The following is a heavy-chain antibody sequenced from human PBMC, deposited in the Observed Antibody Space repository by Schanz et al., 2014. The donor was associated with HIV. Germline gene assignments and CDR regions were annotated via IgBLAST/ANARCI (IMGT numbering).Heavy chain of an antibody. CDR3: AKGLTIWLQPPFDY. V-gene: IGHV3-23*04. D-gene: IGHD5-12*01. Sequence: EVLLVESGGGFVQPGGSLRLSCAASGFTFSSYAMSWVRQAPGKGLEWVSTISGSGGSPYYADSVKGRFTISRDNSKNTLYLQMNSLRAEDTAVYYCAKGLTIWLQPPFDYWGQGTLVTVSS. CDR1: GFTFSSYA. CDR2: ISGSGGSP. J-gene: IGHJ4*02.